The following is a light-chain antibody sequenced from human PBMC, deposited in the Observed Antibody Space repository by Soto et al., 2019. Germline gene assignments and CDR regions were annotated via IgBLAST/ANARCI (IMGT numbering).Light chain of an antibody. J-gene: IGKJ4*01. CDR3: QQYNSYSLT. CDR1: QSISSW. CDR2: KAS. V-gene: IGKV1-5*03. Sequence: DIHMTQSPSTLSASVGDRVTITCRASQSISSWLAWYQQKPGKAPKLLIYKASSLESGVPSRFSGSGSVTEFTLTISSLQPDDFATYYCQQYNSYSLTFGGGTKVEIK.